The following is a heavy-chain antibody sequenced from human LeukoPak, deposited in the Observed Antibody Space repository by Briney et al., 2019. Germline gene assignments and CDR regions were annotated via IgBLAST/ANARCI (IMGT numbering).Heavy chain of an antibody. D-gene: IGHD1-26*01. CDR3: ARSYLKFSYYFDY. Sequence: GGSLRLSCAASGFTYSTYSMTWVRQAPGKGLEWVSGINWNGDSTGYADSVKGRFTISRDNARNSLYLQMNSLRAEDTALYYCARSYLKFSYYFDYWGQGTLVTVSS. J-gene: IGHJ4*02. CDR1: GFTYSTYS. V-gene: IGHV3-20*04. CDR2: INWNGDST.